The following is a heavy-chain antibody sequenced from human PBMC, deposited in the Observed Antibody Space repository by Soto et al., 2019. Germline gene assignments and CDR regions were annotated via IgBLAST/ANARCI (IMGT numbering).Heavy chain of an antibody. D-gene: IGHD1-1*01. J-gene: IGHJ4*02. CDR3: ARQKENWNYVNFDQ. V-gene: IGHV5-51*01. Sequence: EVQLVQSGAEVKKPGEPLKISCKASGYNFRTYWIGWVRQMPRRGLEWMAFVYPGDSDTRYSPSFQGQVTVSADRSITTAYLEWSSLQASDTAMYYCARQKENWNYVNFDQWGQGTRVTVSS. CDR1: GYNFRTYW. CDR2: VYPGDSDT.